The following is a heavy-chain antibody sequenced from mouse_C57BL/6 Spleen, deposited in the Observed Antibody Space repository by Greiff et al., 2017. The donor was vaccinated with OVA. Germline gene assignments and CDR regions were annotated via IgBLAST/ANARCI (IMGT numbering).Heavy chain of an antibody. D-gene: IGHD1-1*01. CDR2: IYPGDGDT. J-gene: IGHJ2*01. V-gene: IGHV1-82*01. Sequence: QVQLQQSGPELVKPGASVKISCKASGYAFSSSWMNWVKQRPGKGLEWIGRIYPGDGDTNYNGKFKGKATLTADKSSSTAYMQLSSLTSEDSAVYFCAREAATVVAPNFDYWGQGTTLTVSS. CDR3: AREAATVVAPNFDY. CDR1: GYAFSSSW.